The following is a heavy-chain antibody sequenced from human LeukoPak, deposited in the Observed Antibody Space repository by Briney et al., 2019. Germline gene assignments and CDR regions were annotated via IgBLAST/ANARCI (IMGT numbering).Heavy chain of an antibody. CDR1: GGSISSGDHY. D-gene: IGHD3-10*01. CDR2: IYYTGST. Sequence: SETLSLTCTVSGGSISSGDHYRSWIRQPPGKGLEWIGYIYYTGSTYYNPSLKSRVTISVDTSKNQFSLKLSSVTAADTAVYYCARAYYGSGSYGENDYWGQGTLVTVSS. CDR3: ARAYYGSGSYGENDY. J-gene: IGHJ4*02. V-gene: IGHV4-30-4*01.